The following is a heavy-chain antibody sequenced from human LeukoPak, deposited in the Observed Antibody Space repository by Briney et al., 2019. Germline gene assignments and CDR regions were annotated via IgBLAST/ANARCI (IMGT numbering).Heavy chain of an antibody. D-gene: IGHD3/OR15-3a*01. CDR1: GFTFSDHY. CDR3: ARDLDHNMDV. V-gene: IGHV3-11*06. Sequence: GRSLRLSCVASGFTFSDHYMSWIRQAPGKGLEWISYITSSSTYTNYADSVKGRFTISRDNAKNSLYLQMNSLRAEDTAVYYCARDLDHNMDVWGQGTTVTVSS. CDR2: ITSSSTYT. J-gene: IGHJ6*02.